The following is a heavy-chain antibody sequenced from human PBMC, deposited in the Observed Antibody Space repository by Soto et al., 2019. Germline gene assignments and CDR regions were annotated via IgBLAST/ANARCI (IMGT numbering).Heavy chain of an antibody. V-gene: IGHV4-39*01. J-gene: IGHJ1*01. CDR1: GGSVSSSTYY. Sequence: PSETLSLTCTVAGGSVSSSTYYWAWIRQPPGKGLEWIGSVYYNGNTYYGPSLKRRVTLSIDTSKNQFSLKLSSVTAADMAVYYGGKHQNGGGLGFGGQ. D-gene: IGHD3-10*01. CDR3: GKHQNGGGLGF. CDR2: VYYNGNT.